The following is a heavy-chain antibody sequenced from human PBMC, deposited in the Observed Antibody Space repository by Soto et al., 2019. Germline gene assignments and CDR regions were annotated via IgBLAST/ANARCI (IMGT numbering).Heavy chain of an antibody. D-gene: IGHD1-26*01. V-gene: IGHV3-48*01. CDR1: GFTFSSFS. J-gene: IGHJ6*02. CDR3: ARVRIVGASKFFVMDV. Sequence: GGSLRLSCAASGFTFSSFSMNWVRQAPGKGLEWVSYISSSSSAIYYADPVNGRFTISRDNAKNSLYLQMNSLRAEDTAVYYCARVRIVGASKFFVMDVWGQGSTVTVSS. CDR2: ISSSSSAI.